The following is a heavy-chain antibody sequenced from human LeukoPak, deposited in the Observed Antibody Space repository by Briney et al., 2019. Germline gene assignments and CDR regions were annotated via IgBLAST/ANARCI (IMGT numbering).Heavy chain of an antibody. J-gene: IGHJ6*03. V-gene: IGHV1-69*13. CDR3: ARDGSFLYYYYYYMDV. CDR2: IIPIFGTA. D-gene: IGHD2-15*01. CDR1: GGTFSSYA. Sequence: GASVKVSCKASGGTFSSYAISWVRQAPGQGLEWMGGIIPIFGTANYAQKFQGRVTITADESTSTAYMELSSLRSEDTAVYYCARDGSFLYYYYYYMDVWGKGTTVTISS.